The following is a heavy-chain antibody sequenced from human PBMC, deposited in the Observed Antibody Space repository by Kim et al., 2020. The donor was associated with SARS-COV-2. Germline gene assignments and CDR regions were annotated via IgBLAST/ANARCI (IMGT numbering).Heavy chain of an antibody. Sequence: GGSLRLSCAASGFTFSNYAMHWVRQAPGKGLEWVAVISYDGSDKYYADSVKGRFSISRDKSKNTLYLQMNSLRAEDTAVYYCAIGLWVGGVESWG. V-gene: IGHV3-30*04. CDR1: GFTFSNYA. CDR3: AIGLWVGGVES. CDR2: ISYDGSDK. D-gene: IGHD3-10*01. J-gene: IGHJ5*01.